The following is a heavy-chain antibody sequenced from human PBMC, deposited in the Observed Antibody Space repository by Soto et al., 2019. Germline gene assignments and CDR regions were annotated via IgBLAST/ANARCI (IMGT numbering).Heavy chain of an antibody. V-gene: IGHV3-66*01. D-gene: IGHD3-3*01. CDR1: GFTVSSNY. CDR3: ARVPYDFWSGYYNSRDKYYYYYYMDV. Sequence: GGSLRLSCAASGFTVSSNYMSWVRQAPGKGLEWVSVIYSGGSTYYADSVKGRFTISRDNSKNTLYLQMNSLRAEDTAVYYCARVPYDFWSGYYNSRDKYYYYYYMDVWGKGTTVTVSS. CDR2: IYSGGST. J-gene: IGHJ6*03.